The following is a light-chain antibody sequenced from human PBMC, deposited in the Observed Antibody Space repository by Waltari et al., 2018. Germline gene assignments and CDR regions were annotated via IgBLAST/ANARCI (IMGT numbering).Light chain of an antibody. CDR3: QQYNNWPWYT. Sequence: EIVMTQSPATLSVSPGERATLSCRASQSVSSNLAWYQQKPGQAPRLLLYGASTRATGIPARFSGSGSGTEFTLTISSMQSEDFAVYYCQQYNNWPWYTFGQGTKLEIK. V-gene: IGKV3-15*01. CDR2: GAS. CDR1: QSVSSN. J-gene: IGKJ2*01.